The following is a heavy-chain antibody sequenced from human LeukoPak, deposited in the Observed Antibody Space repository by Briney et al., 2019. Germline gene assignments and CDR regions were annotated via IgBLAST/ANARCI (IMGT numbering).Heavy chain of an antibody. Sequence: GGSLRLSCAASGFTVSSNYMSWVRQAPGRGLGWVSVIYSGGSTYYADSVKGRFTISRDNDKNTLFLQMNSLRADDTAVYYCATGAGPLKYYYYMDVWGTGAAVTISS. D-gene: IGHD7-27*01. CDR1: GFTVSSNY. CDR3: ATGAGPLKYYYYMDV. V-gene: IGHV3-66*01. CDR2: IYSGGST. J-gene: IGHJ6*03.